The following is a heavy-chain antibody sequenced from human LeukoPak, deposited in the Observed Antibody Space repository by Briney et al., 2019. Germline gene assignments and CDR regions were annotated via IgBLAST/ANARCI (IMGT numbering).Heavy chain of an antibody. J-gene: IGHJ6*02. CDR1: GFTFSSYW. CDR3: ARVSYSYYYYYGMDV. D-gene: IGHD3-10*01. V-gene: IGHV3-7*01. Sequence: GGSLRLSCAASGFTFSSYWMSWVRQAPGKGLEWVANIKQDGSEKYYVDSVKGRFTISRGNAKNSLYLQMNSLRAEDTAVYYCARVSYSYYYYYGMDVWGQGTTVTVSS. CDR2: IKQDGSEK.